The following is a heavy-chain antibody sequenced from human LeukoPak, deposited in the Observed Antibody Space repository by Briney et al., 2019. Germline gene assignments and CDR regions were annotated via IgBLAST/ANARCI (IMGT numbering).Heavy chain of an antibody. CDR2: IYYSGST. V-gene: IGHV4-39*07. Sequence: SSETLSLTCTVSGGSISSYYWGWIRQPPGKGLEWIGSIYYSGSTYYNPSLKSRVTISVDTSKNQFSLKLSSVTAADTAVYYCARVIVVVPAATGGNWFDPWGQGTLVTVSS. CDR3: ARVIVVVPAATGGNWFDP. J-gene: IGHJ5*02. CDR1: GGSISSYY. D-gene: IGHD2-2*01.